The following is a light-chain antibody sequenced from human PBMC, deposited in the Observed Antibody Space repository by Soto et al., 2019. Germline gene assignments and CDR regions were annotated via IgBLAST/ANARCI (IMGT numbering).Light chain of an antibody. V-gene: IGKV3-20*01. Sequence: EIVLRQSPGTLSLSPGERATLSCRASQSVSSSYLAWYQQKPGQAPRLLIYGASSRATGIPDRFSGSGSGTDFTLTISRLEPEDFAMYYCLHHGSSLWTFGQGTKVDI. CDR1: QSVSSSY. CDR2: GAS. CDR3: LHHGSSLWT. J-gene: IGKJ1*01.